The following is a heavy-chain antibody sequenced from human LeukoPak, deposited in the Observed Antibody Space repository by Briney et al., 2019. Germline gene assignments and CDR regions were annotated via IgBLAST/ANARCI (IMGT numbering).Heavy chain of an antibody. J-gene: IGHJ4*02. CDR3: ARTARSEDDDFWSGYFAD. CDR2: IKQDGKET. D-gene: IGHD3-3*01. Sequence: GGSLRLSCAASGFTFSDYWMSWVRQAPGKGLEWVANIKQDGKETHYVDSMKGRFTISRDNAKKSLYLQVSSLRAEDTAVYYCARTARSEDDDFWSGYFADWGQGTLVTVSS. CDR1: GFTFSDYW. V-gene: IGHV3-7*01.